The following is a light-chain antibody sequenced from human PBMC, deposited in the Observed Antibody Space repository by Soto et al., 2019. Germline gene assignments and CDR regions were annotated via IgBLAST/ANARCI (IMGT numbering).Light chain of an antibody. V-gene: IGKV3D-15*01. Sequence: EIVLTQSPATLSVSPGERLSPSRRASQSVDINLAWYQQKPGQAPRLLIYGASTRATGIPARFSGSGSGTDFTLTISSLEPEDFAVYYCQQYGSSGTFGQGTKVDIK. CDR2: GAS. CDR1: QSVDIN. CDR3: QQYGSSGT. J-gene: IGKJ1*01.